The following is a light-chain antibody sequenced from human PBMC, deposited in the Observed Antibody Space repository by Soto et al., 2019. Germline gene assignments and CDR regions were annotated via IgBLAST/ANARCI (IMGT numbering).Light chain of an antibody. Sequence: DIQMTQSPSSLSASVGDRVTITCRASQGSSNYLAWFQQKPGKSPNSLIYAASSLQSGVPSKLSGNGSGKDITLTISSMQPEDFATYYCEQYNRFPITFGQGTRLEIK. CDR1: QGSSNY. J-gene: IGKJ5*01. CDR2: AAS. V-gene: IGKV1-16*02. CDR3: EQYNRFPIT.